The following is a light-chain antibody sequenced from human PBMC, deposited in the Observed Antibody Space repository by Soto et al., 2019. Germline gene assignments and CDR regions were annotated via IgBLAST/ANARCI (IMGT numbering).Light chain of an antibody. Sequence: EIVMTQSPATLSVSPGERATLSCRASQSVSSNLAWYQQKPGQAPRLLIYGASTRATGIPARFSGSGSGTDFTLTISSLQSEDFAVYYCQQYSNWPRTFGQGTKLEIK. J-gene: IGKJ2*01. CDR1: QSVSSN. CDR3: QQYSNWPRT. V-gene: IGKV3-15*01. CDR2: GAS.